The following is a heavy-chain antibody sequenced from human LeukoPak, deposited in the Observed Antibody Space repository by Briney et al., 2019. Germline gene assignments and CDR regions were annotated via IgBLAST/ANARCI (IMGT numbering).Heavy chain of an antibody. CDR2: IYTSGST. J-gene: IGHJ5*02. D-gene: IGHD6-13*01. CDR1: GGSISSGSYY. V-gene: IGHV4-61*02. CDR3: ARGGSSWYSDWFDP. Sequence: PSETLSLTCTVSGGSISSGSYYWSWIRQPAGKGLEWIGRIYTSGSTNYNPSLKSRVTISVDTSKNQFSLKLSSVTAADTAVYYCARGGSSWYSDWFDPLGQGTLVTVSS.